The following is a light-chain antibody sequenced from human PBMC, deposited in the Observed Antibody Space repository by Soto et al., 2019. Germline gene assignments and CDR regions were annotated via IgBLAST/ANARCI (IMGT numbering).Light chain of an antibody. J-gene: IGLJ2*01. CDR2: YDS. CDR3: QVWEATGDQVV. V-gene: IGLV3-21*01. Sequence: SYELTQPPSVSVAPGETARISCGGNNVGSRSVHWYQQKPGQAPFLVIYYDSDRPSGIPERFSGSNSGNTATLIISRVEAGDEADYSCQVWEATGDQVVFAGGTKLTVL. CDR1: NVGSRS.